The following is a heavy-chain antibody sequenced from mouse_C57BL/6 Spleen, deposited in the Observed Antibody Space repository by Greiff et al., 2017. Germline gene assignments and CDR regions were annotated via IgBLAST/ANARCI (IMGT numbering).Heavy chain of an antibody. Sequence: EVKLMESEGGLVQPGSSMKLSCTASGFTFSDYYMAWVRQVPEKGLEWVANINYDGSSTYYLDSLKSRFIISRDNAKNILYLQMSSLKSEDTATYYCARDVYGSSYGYFDVWGTGTTVTVSS. CDR1: GFTFSDYY. CDR2: INYDGSST. CDR3: ARDVYGSSYGYFDV. J-gene: IGHJ1*03. V-gene: IGHV5-16*01. D-gene: IGHD1-1*01.